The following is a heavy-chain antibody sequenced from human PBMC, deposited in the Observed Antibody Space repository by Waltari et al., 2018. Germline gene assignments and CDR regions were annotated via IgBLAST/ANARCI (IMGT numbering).Heavy chain of an antibody. V-gene: IGHV3-30*16. D-gene: IGHD3-16*01. CDR3: ARDLEITFGGVTGGDY. CDR1: GLTFTKYS. CDR2: ISYDGSGE. Sequence: QVQLVESGGGVVQSGRSLRLACAASGLTFTKYSMCWVRQAPGKGLGWVAFISYDGSGEFYADSVKGRFTISRDNSMNTLYLQMDTLRPEDTALYYCARDLEITFGGVTGGDYWGQGTLVTVSS. J-gene: IGHJ4*02.